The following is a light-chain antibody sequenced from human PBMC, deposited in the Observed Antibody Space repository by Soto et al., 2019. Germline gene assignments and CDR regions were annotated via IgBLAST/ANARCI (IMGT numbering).Light chain of an antibody. Sequence: QSVLTQPPSLSAAPGQKVTISCSGTSSNIGENSVSWYQHFPETAPKLLIYDNNQRPSGIPDRFSGSKSDTSATLGITGLQTGDEADYYCETWDNSLSVVVFGGGTKVTVL. V-gene: IGLV1-51*01. J-gene: IGLJ2*01. CDR3: ETWDNSLSVVV. CDR1: SSNIGENS. CDR2: DNN.